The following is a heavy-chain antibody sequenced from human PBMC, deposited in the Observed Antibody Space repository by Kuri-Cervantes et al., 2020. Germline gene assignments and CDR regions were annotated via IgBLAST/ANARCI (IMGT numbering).Heavy chain of an antibody. D-gene: IGHD5-24*01. V-gene: IGHV3-21*01. CDR3: ARGWRWLISFDY. Sequence: GGSLRLSCAASGFTFSSYSMNWVRQAPGKGLEWVSSISSSSSYIYYADSVKGRFTISRDNAKNSLYLQMNSLRAEDTAVYYCARGWRWLISFDYWGQGTLVTVSS. CDR1: GFTFSSYS. J-gene: IGHJ4*02. CDR2: ISSSSSYI.